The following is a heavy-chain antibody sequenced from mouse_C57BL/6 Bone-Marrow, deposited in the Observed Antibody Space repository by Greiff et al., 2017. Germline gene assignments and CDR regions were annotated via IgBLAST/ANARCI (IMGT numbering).Heavy chain of an antibody. CDR3: TRLYYDYDGFSY. CDR2: IHPNSGST. V-gene: IGHV1-64*01. J-gene: IGHJ3*01. D-gene: IGHD2-4*01. Sequence: QVQLQQPGAELVKPGASVKLSCKASGYTFTSYWMHWVKQRPGQGLEWIGMIHPNSGSTNYNEKFKSKATLTVDKSSSTTYQQLSSLTSEDSAVYDCTRLYYDYDGFSYWGQGTLVTGSA. CDR1: GYTFTSYW.